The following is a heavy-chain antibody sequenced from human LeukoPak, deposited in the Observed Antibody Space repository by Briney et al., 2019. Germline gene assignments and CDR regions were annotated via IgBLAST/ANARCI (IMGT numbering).Heavy chain of an antibody. D-gene: IGHD3-3*01. CDR1: GFTFSNYW. CDR2: IKHDGSEK. V-gene: IGHV3-7*01. CDR3: ARAPREWLLGYHFEY. J-gene: IGHJ4*02. Sequence: GGSLRLSCEGSGFTFSNYWMGWVRQAPGKGLEWVANIKHDGSEKYYVDSVKGRFAISRDNGKNSLYLQMNSLRVEGMAVYYCARAPREWLLGYHFEYWGQGTLVTVSS.